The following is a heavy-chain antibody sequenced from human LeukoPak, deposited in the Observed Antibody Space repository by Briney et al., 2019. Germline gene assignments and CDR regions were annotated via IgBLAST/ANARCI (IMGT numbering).Heavy chain of an antibody. CDR1: GFTFSSYG. V-gene: IGHV3-30*03. Sequence: PGRSLRLSCAASGFTFSSYGMHWVRQAPGKGLEWVAVISYDGSNKYYADSVKGRFTISRDNSKNTLYLQMNSLRAEDTAVYYCARENAEDLDYWGQGTLVTVSS. CDR3: ARENAEDLDY. J-gene: IGHJ4*02. CDR2: ISYDGSNK.